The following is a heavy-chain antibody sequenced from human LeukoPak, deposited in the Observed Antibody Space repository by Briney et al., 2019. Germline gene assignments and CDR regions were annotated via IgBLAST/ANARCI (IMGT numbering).Heavy chain of an antibody. CDR1: GYTLTELS. D-gene: IGHD4-17*01. J-gene: IGHJ4*02. CDR2: FDPEDGET. V-gene: IGHV1-24*01. Sequence: ASVKVSCKVSGYTLTELSMHWMRQAPGKGLEWMGGFDPEDGETIYAQKFQGRVTMTEDTSTDTAYMELSSLRSEDTAVYYCATAQTTVTRGAFDYWGQGTLVTVSS. CDR3: ATAQTTVTRGAFDY.